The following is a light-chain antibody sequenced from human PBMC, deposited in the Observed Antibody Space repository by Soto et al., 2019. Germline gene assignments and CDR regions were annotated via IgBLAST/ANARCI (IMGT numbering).Light chain of an antibody. CDR2: LGS. Sequence: IVMTQSPLSLPVTPGEPASISCRSSQSLLQSNGYNFLDWYLQKSGQSPQLLIYLGSNRASGVPDRFSGSGSGTHFTLKISRVEAEDVGVYFCMQTLQTRWTFGQGTKVDIK. J-gene: IGKJ1*01. V-gene: IGKV2-28*01. CDR1: QSLLQSNGYNF. CDR3: MQTLQTRWT.